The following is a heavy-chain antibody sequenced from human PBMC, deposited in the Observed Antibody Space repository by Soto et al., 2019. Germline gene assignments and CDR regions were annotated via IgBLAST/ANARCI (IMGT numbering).Heavy chain of an antibody. J-gene: IGHJ6*02. CDR1: SGSIGTTNW. D-gene: IGHD2-8*01. V-gene: IGHV4-4*02. CDR2: IFHSGNT. CDR3: ARRTWGMDV. Sequence: QVQLQESGPGLVKPSGTLSLTCAASSGSIGTTNWWSWGRQTPGKGLEWIGEIFHSGNTYYNPSLASRVTISVETSKNQFSLNLRYVTAADTDVYYCARRTWGMDVWGQGTTVTVSS.